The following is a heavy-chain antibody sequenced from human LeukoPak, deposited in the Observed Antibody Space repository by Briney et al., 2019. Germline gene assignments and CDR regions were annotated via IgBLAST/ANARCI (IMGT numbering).Heavy chain of an antibody. V-gene: IGHV4-34*01. CDR1: GGSLSSDY. J-gene: IGHJ5*02. Sequence: PSETLSLTCTVSGGSLSSDYWSWIRQPPGKGLEWIGEINHSGSTNYNPSLKSRVTISVDTSKNQFSLKLSSVTAADTAAYYCARFSAASDSSGYYYFPIAPNWFDPWGQGTLVTVSS. CDR2: INHSGST. D-gene: IGHD3-22*01. CDR3: ARFSAASDSSGYYYFPIAPNWFDP.